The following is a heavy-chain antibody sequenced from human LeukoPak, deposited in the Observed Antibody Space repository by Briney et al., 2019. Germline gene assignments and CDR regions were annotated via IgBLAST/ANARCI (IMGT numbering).Heavy chain of an antibody. D-gene: IGHD2-2*01. V-gene: IGHV3-48*01. CDR2: ISTSSNTI. CDR3: ARALGYCSSTSCYGDFDY. Sequence: GGSLRLSCAASGFTFSSYSMNWVRQAPGKWLEWVSYISTSSNTIYYADSVKGRFTISRDNAKNSLYLQMNSLRAEDTAVYYCARALGYCSSTSCYGDFDYWGQGTLVTVSS. CDR1: GFTFSSYS. J-gene: IGHJ4*02.